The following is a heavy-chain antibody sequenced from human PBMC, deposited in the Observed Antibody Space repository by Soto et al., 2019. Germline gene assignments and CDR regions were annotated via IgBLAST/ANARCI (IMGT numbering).Heavy chain of an antibody. CDR3: ARDSRGSSSYFDY. V-gene: IGHV3-33*01. J-gene: IGHJ4*02. Sequence: QVQLVESGGGVVQPGRSLRLSCAASGFTFSSYGMHWVRQAPGKGLEWVAVIWYDGSNKYYADSVKGRFTISRDNSKNTLYLQMNSLRAEDTAVYYCARDSRGSSSYFDYWGQGTLVTVSS. D-gene: IGHD1-26*01. CDR1: GFTFSSYG. CDR2: IWYDGSNK.